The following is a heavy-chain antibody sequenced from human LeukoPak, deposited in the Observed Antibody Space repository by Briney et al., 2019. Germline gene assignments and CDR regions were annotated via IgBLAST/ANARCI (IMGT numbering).Heavy chain of an antibody. D-gene: IGHD2-2*01. Sequence: GGSLRLSCAASGFTFSTFAMIWVRQPPGKGLEWVSSIFPSGGEIHYADSVRGRFTISRDNSKSTLSLQMNSLRAEDTAIYYCARVARCTSCFDVDYWGQGTLVTVSS. CDR1: GFTFSTFA. V-gene: IGHV3-23*01. J-gene: IGHJ4*02. CDR3: ARVARCTSCFDVDY. CDR2: IFPSGGEI.